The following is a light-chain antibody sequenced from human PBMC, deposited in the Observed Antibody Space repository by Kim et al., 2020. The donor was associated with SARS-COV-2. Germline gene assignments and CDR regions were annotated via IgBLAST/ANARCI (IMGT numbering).Light chain of an antibody. V-gene: IGKV3-20*01. CDR3: QQYGSSPWT. J-gene: IGKJ1*01. Sequence: EIVLTQSPGTLSLSPGERATLSCRAGQSVTSNFLAWYQQKPGQAPRLLIYGASSRATDIPDRFSGSGSGTDFTLTISRLEPEDFVVYYCQQYGSSPWTSGQGTKVDIK. CDR1: QSVTSNF. CDR2: GAS.